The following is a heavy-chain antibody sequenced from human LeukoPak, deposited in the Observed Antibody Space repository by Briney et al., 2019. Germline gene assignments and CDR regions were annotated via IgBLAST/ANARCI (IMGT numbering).Heavy chain of an antibody. Sequence: PSETLSLTCTVSGGSISSYYWSWIRQPPGKGLEWIGYIYYSGSTNYNPSLKSRVTISVDTSKNQFSLKLSSVTAADTAVYYCARDWIHGSGFYYYYGMDVWGQGTTVTVSS. J-gene: IGHJ6*02. CDR1: GGSISSYY. CDR3: ARDWIHGSGFYYYYGMDV. V-gene: IGHV4-59*01. D-gene: IGHD3-10*01. CDR2: IYYSGST.